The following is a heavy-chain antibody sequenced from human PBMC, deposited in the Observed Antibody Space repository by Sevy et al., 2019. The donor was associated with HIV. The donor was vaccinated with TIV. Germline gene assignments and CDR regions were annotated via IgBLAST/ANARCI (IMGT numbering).Heavy chain of an antibody. J-gene: IGHJ4*02. Sequence: GGSLRLSCAASGFTLSSYAMSWVRQAPGKGLEWVSAISGSGGSTYYADSVKGRFTISRDNSKNTLYLQMNSLRAEDTAVYYCAKDMRFGELLGDYWGQGTLVTVSS. CDR1: GFTLSSYA. CDR3: AKDMRFGELLGDY. CDR2: ISGSGGST. V-gene: IGHV3-23*01. D-gene: IGHD3-10*01.